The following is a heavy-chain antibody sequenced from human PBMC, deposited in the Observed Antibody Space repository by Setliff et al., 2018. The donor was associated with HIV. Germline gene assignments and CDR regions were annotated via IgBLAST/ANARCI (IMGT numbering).Heavy chain of an antibody. CDR2: INEEGSEK. D-gene: IGHD3-10*01. CDR1: GFTFGRGW. CDR3: ARDHASTGFRGLIITSYYYMDA. V-gene: IGHV3-7*03. J-gene: IGHJ6*03. Sequence: GSLRLSCAASGFTFGRGWMGWVRQAPGKGLEWVANINEEGSEKAYVDSVKGRFSVSRDNAYNSLFLQMNSLRAADTAVYYCARDHASTGFRGLIITSYYYMDAWGRGTTVTVSS.